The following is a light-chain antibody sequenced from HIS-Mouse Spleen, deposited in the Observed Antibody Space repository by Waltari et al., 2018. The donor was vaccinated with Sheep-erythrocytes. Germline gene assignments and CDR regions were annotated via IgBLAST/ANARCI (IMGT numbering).Light chain of an antibody. Sequence: QSALTQPASVSGSPGQSITISCTGTSSDGGSYNLVSWYHQHPGKAPKLMIYEGSKRPPGVSNLFSGSKSGNTASLTISGLQAEDEADYYCCSYAGSSTPWVFGGGTKLTVL. J-gene: IGLJ3*02. CDR3: CSYAGSSTPWV. V-gene: IGLV2-23*01. CDR2: EGS. CDR1: SSDGGSYNL.